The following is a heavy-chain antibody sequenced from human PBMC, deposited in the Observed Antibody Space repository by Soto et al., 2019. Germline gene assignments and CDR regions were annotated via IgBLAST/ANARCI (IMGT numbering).Heavy chain of an antibody. Sequence: EVQLVESGGGLVQPGGSLRLSCAASGFTLSDHYMDWVRQAPGKGLEWIGRIRNRANSYTTEYAASVRGRFTVSRDDSKNSLFLQMNSLKAEDTAVYFCARGVKGGLDPWGQGTLVTVSS. CDR2: IRNRANSYTT. V-gene: IGHV3-72*01. CDR1: GFTLSDHY. CDR3: ARGVKGGLDP. D-gene: IGHD3-10*01. J-gene: IGHJ5*02.